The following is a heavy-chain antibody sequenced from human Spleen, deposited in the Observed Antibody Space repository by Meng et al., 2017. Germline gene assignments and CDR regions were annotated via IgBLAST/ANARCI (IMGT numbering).Heavy chain of an antibody. V-gene: IGHV3-30*04. CDR2: ISYDGSNK. CDR3: ARDGGDSSSWYSIFDY. J-gene: IGHJ4*02. Sequence: GESLKISCAASGFTFSSYAMHWVRQAPGKGLEWVAVISYDGSNKYYADSVKGRFTISRDNSKNSLYLQMNSLRAEDTAVYYCARDGGDSSSWYSIFDYWGQGTLVTVSS. CDR1: GFTFSSYA. D-gene: IGHD6-13*01.